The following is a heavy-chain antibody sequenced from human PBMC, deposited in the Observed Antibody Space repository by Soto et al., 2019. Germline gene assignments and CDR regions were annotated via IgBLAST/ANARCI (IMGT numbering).Heavy chain of an antibody. CDR3: ARVVPGAEAWFGP. V-gene: IGHV1-18*01. CDR2: ISLYSDGT. CDR1: GYTFSNSG. D-gene: IGHD2-2*01. Sequence: QVQLVQSGGEVKRPGASVKVSCKTSGYTFSNSGITWVRQAPGQPLEWLGWISLYSDGTNYAQKFQGRVPMTTDTSTTTAYMELRSLRSDDTAVYYCARVVPGAEAWFGPWGQGTLVTVSS. J-gene: IGHJ5*02.